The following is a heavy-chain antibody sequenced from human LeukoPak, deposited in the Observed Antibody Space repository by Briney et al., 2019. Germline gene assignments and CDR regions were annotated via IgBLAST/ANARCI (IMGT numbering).Heavy chain of an antibody. J-gene: IGHJ1*01. V-gene: IGHV3-30*02. D-gene: IGHD2-21*02. CDR1: GLTFSNYG. CDR3: AKDFETAIPVPEYFQH. CDR2: LRYDGSTK. Sequence: HPGGSLRLSCETSGLTFSNYGMHWVRQAPGKGLEWVAFLRYDGSTKYYADSVKGRFTISRDNSKNTLYLQMNSLRAEDTAVYYCAKDFETAIPVPEYFQHWGQGTLVTVSS.